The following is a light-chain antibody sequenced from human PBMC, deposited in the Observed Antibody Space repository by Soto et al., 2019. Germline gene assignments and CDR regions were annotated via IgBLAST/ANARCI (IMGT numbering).Light chain of an antibody. J-gene: IGKJ1*01. CDR3: QPYYTSYTT. V-gene: IGKV3-20*01. CDR1: QSVTGNY. CDR2: GAS. Sequence: EIVLTQSPGTLSLSPGERYTLSCGASQSVTGNYLAWYQQKPGQPPRLLIFGASTRATGITDRFSGSGSGTDFTLTISRLEPEDFAVYYCQPYYTSYTTVGPGTQVEIK.